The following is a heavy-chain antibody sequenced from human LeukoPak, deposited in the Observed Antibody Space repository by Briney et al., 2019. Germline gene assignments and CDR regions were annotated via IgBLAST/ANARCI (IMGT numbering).Heavy chain of an antibody. CDR1: GFTFSDYY. CDR3: ARDPSYDYGDYAPQNWFDP. J-gene: IGHJ5*02. V-gene: IGHV3-11*04. D-gene: IGHD4-17*01. CDR2: ISSSGSTI. Sequence: GGSLRLSCAASGFTFSDYYMSWIRQAPGKGLEWVSYISSSGSTIYYADSVKGRFTISRDNFKNTLYLQMNSLRAEDTAVYYCARDPSYDYGDYAPQNWFDPWGQGTLVTVSS.